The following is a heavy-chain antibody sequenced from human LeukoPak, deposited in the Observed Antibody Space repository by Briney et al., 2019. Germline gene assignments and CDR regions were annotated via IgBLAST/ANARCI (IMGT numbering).Heavy chain of an antibody. J-gene: IGHJ6*03. CDR1: GFTFSSYG. CDR3: ARDVAYYYYYMDV. D-gene: IGHD2-15*01. CDR2: IWYDRSNK. V-gene: IGHV3-33*01. Sequence: PGRSLRLSCAASGFTFSSYGMHWVRQAPGKGLEWVAVIWYDRSNKYYADSVKGRFTISRDNSKNTLYLQMNSLRAEDTAVYYCARDVAYYYYYMDVWSKGTTVTVSS.